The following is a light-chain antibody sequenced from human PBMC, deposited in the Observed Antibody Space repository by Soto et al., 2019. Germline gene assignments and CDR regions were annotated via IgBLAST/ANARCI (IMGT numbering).Light chain of an antibody. Sequence: QSVLTQPPSVSAAPGQTVTISCSGSGSNIGSNSVSWYQQVPGTAPKLLISEVTNRPSGVSNRFSGSKSGNTASLTISGLQAEDEADYYCSSYTTNITPVVFGGGTKLTVL. J-gene: IGLJ2*01. CDR1: GSNIGSNS. CDR3: SSYTTNITPVV. CDR2: EVT. V-gene: IGLV2-14*01.